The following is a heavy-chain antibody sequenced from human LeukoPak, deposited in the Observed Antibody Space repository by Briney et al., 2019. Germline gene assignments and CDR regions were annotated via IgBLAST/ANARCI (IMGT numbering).Heavy chain of an antibody. CDR1: GFTFDDYT. Sequence: GGSLRLSCAASGFTFDDYTMHWVRQAPGKGLEWVSLIRWDGGSTYYADSVKGRFTISRDNSKNSLYLQMNSLRTEDTALYYCAKGKGIQLWLYFDYWGQGTLVTVSS. CDR3: AKGKGIQLWLYFDY. J-gene: IGHJ4*02. CDR2: IRWDGGST. V-gene: IGHV3-43*01. D-gene: IGHD5-18*01.